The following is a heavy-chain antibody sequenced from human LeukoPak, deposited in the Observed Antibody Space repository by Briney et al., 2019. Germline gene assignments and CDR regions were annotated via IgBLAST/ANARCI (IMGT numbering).Heavy chain of an antibody. Sequence: GSLRLSCAASGFTFSSYSMNWVRQAPGKGLEWVSSISSSSSYIYYADSVKGRFTISRDNAKNSLYLQMNSLRAEDTAVYYCARDGSPYYYGSGTITWGQGTLVTVSS. CDR2: ISSSSSYI. CDR3: ARDGSPYYYGSGTIT. D-gene: IGHD3-10*01. CDR1: GFTFSSYS. V-gene: IGHV3-21*01. J-gene: IGHJ5*02.